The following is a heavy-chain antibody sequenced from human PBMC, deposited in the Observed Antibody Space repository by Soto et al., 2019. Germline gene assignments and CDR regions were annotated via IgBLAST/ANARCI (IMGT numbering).Heavy chain of an antibody. D-gene: IGHD2-8*01. CDR1: GYTFTSYG. J-gene: IGHJ6*02. CDR2: ISAYNGNT. CDR3: ARQGYCTNGVCHYYYYGMDV. V-gene: IGHV1-18*01. Sequence: VQLVQSGAEVKKPGASVKVSCKASGYTFTSYGISWVRQAPGQGLEWMGWISAYNGNTNYAQKLQGRVTMTTDTSESTACLEVSTQRSDDTAVDYSARQGYCTNGVCHYYYYGMDVWGQGTTVTVSS.